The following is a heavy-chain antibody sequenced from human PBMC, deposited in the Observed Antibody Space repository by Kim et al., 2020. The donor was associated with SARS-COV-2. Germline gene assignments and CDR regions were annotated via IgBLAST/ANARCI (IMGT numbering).Heavy chain of an antibody. Sequence: GGSLRLSCAASGFTFSSYAMSWVRQAPGKGLEWVSVIYSGGSSTYYADSVKGRFTISRDNSKNTLYLQMNSLRAEDTAVYYCAKDVGLLGGLAAAGILYFQHWGQGTLVTVSS. CDR1: GFTFSSYA. V-gene: IGHV3-23*03. D-gene: IGHD6-13*01. CDR2: IYSGGSST. CDR3: AKDVGLLGGLAAAGILYFQH. J-gene: IGHJ1*01.